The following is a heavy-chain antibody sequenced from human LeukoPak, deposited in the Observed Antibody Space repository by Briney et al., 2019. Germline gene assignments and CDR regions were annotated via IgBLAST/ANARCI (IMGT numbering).Heavy chain of an antibody. V-gene: IGHV3-66*01. CDR3: ARDPGAAVYNLWS. J-gene: IGHJ5*02. D-gene: IGHD3-10*01. CDR2: IYSGGAT. Sequence: GGSLRLSCAVSGLTVSNNYMIRVRQAPGKGLECVSLIYSGGATSYADSVKGRFTISRDNSQNMLYLQMNSLRVEDTAVYYCARDPGAAVYNLWSWGQGTLVTVSS. CDR1: GLTVSNNY.